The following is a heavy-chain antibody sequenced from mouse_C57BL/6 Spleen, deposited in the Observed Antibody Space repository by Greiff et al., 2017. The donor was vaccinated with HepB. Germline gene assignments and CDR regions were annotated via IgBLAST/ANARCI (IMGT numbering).Heavy chain of an antibody. CDR3: ARSYYSNPYYAMDY. D-gene: IGHD2-5*01. CDR1: GYTFTDYY. CDR2: INPNNGGT. Sequence: EVQLQQSGPELVKPGASVKISCKASGYTFTDYYMNWVKQSHGKSLEWIGDINPNNGGTSYNQKFKGKATLTVDKSSSTAAMELRSLTSEDSAVYYCARSYYSNPYYAMDYWGQGTSVTVSS. J-gene: IGHJ4*01. V-gene: IGHV1-26*01.